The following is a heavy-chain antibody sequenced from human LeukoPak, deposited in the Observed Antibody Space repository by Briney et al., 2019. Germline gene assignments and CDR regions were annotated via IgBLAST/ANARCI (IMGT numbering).Heavy chain of an antibody. V-gene: IGHV3-33*01. CDR2: IWYDGSNK. CDR1: GFTFSSYG. D-gene: IGHD3-22*01. J-gene: IGHJ3*02. CDR3: ARGSPMIVVAVAHGAFDI. Sequence: RSGGSLRLSCAASGFTFSSYGMHWVRQAPGKGLEWVAVIWYDGSNKYYADSVKGRFTISRDNSKNTLYLQMNSLRAEDTAVYYCARGSPMIVVAVAHGAFDIWGQGTMVTVSS.